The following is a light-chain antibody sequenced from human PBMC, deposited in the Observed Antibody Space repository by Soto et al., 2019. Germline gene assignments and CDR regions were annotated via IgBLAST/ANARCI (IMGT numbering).Light chain of an antibody. V-gene: IGLV2-14*01. CDR2: DVT. J-gene: IGLJ1*01. Sequence: QSVLTQPASVSGSPGHSIAISCTGTSSDVGGYNYVSWYQQHPGKAPKLIIYDVTNRPSGVSNRFSGSKSGNTASLTISGLQAEDEADYYCSSYTSSSTYVFGTGTKLTVL. CDR3: SSYTSSSTYV. CDR1: SSDVGGYNY.